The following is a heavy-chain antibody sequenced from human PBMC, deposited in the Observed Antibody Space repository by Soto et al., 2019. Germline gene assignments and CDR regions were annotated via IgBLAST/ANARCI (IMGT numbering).Heavy chain of an antibody. CDR1: GGSISSGGYY. V-gene: IGHV4-31*03. D-gene: IGHD4-17*01. Sequence: TLSLTCTVSGGSISSGGYYWSWIRQHPGKGLEWIGYIYYSGSTYYNPSLKSRVTISVDTSKNQFSLKLSSVTAADTAVYYCARDPGYGDYDIYYYYYGMDVWGQGTTVTVSS. CDR3: ARDPGYGDYDIYYYYYGMDV. CDR2: IYYSGST. J-gene: IGHJ6*02.